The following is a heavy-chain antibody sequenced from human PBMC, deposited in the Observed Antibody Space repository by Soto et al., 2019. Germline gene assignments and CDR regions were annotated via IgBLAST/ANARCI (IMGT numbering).Heavy chain of an antibody. Sequence: EVQLVESGGGLIQPGGSLRLSCVASGFTVTSYYMSWVRQAPGKGLEWVSVIYSGGGTFYADSVKGRFTISRDNSKNTVYLQMNSLRTEDTAVYYCARDLGRDTTPNWGQGTLVTVSS. J-gene: IGHJ1*01. CDR2: IYSGGGT. V-gene: IGHV3-53*01. CDR1: GFTVTSYY. D-gene: IGHD2-21*02. CDR3: ARDLGRDTTPN.